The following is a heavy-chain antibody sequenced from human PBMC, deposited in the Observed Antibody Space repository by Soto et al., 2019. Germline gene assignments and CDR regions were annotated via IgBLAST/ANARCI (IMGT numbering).Heavy chain of an antibody. CDR3: ASATVAGDYDY. CDR2: ISSSSSYI. Sequence: GGSLRLSCAASGFTFSSYSMNWVRQAPGKGLEWVSSISSSSSYIYYADSVKGRFTISRDNAKNSLYLQMNSLRAEVTAVYYCASATVAGDYDYWGQGTLVTVSS. J-gene: IGHJ4*02. D-gene: IGHD6-19*01. V-gene: IGHV3-21*01. CDR1: GFTFSSYS.